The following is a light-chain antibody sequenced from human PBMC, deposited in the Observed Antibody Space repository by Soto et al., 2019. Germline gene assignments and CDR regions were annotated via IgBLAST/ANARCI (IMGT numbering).Light chain of an antibody. CDR3: QQYNSAPQT. V-gene: IGKV1-27*01. CDR2: AAS. J-gene: IGKJ1*01. CDR1: QAISIY. Sequence: DIQMTQSPSSLSTSVGDRVTITCRASQAISIYLAWYQQKPGKVPKLLIYAASTLQSGVPSRFSGSGSGTDFTLTISSLQPEDVATYYCQQYNSAPQTFGQGTKVEIK.